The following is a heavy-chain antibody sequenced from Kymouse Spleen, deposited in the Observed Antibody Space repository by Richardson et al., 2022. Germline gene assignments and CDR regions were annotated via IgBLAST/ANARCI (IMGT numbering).Heavy chain of an antibody. CDR2: IKSKTDGGTT. D-gene: IGHD6-6*01. J-gene: IGHJ6*02. CDR1: GFTFSNAW. CDR3: TTERAARPLGGMDV. V-gene: IGHV3-15*01. Sequence: EVQLVESGGGLVKPGGSLRLSCAASGFTFSNAWMSWVRQAPGKGLEWVGRIKSKTDGGTTDYAAPVKGRFTISRDDSKNTLYLQMNSLKTEDTAVYYCTTERAARPLGGMDVWGQGTTVTVSS.